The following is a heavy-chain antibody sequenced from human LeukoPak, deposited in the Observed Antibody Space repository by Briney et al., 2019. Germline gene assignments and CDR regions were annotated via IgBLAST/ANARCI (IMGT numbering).Heavy chain of an antibody. D-gene: IGHD2-15*01. Sequence: ASVKVSCKASGYTFTSYDINWVRQATGRGLEWMGWMNPSGGNTGYAQKFLGRVTMTRDTSIRTAYMDLSNLRSEDTAVYFCARGCSGGSCNGMDVWGQGTTVTVSS. CDR2: MNPSGGNT. V-gene: IGHV1-8*01. CDR1: GYTFTSYD. CDR3: ARGCSGGSCNGMDV. J-gene: IGHJ6*02.